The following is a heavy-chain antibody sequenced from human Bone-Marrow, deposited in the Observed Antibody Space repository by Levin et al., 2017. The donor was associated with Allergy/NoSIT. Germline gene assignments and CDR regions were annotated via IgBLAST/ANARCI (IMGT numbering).Heavy chain of an antibody. D-gene: IGHD4-17*01. CDR3: TKNPATGDFPYYFDN. CDR1: GFTFSSYA. V-gene: IGHV3-23*01. CDR2: IVDSGGGT. Sequence: LSLTCAASGFTFSSYAMSWVRQAPGKGLEWVSGIVDSGGGTFYADSVRGRFSISRDNSKNTLYLQMDSLRAEDTAVYYCTKNPATGDFPYYFDNWGPGTLVTVSS. J-gene: IGHJ4*02.